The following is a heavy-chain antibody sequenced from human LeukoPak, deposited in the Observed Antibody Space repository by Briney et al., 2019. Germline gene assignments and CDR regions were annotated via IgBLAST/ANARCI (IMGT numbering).Heavy chain of an antibody. CDR3: ARGHYGDYTGYYFDY. D-gene: IGHD4-17*01. CDR2: IKQDGSEK. V-gene: IGHV3-7*01. CDR1: GFTFSNYA. Sequence: GGSLRLSCAASGFTFSNYAMSWVRQAPGKGLEWVANIKQDGSEKYYVDSVKGRFTISRDNAKNSLYLQMNSLRAEDTAVYYCARGHYGDYTGYYFDYWGQGTLVTVSS. J-gene: IGHJ4*02.